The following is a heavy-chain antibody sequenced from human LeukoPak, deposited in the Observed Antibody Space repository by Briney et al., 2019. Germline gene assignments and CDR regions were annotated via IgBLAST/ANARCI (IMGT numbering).Heavy chain of an antibody. CDR3: ARDAGWGRFDY. CDR2: INQDGSVT. D-gene: IGHD1-26*01. J-gene: IGHJ4*02. CDR1: GFIFRGHW. V-gene: IGHV3-7*01. Sequence: GGPQSLSCADCGFIFRGHWVTWVRQAPGKGLEWVANINQDGSVTWYVDSVKGRFTLSRDNAKQSVYLQMNSLRADDTAVYFCARDAGWGRFDYWGQGTLLTVSS.